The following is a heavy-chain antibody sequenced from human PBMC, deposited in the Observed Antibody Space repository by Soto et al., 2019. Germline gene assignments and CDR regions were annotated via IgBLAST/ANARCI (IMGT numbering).Heavy chain of an antibody. CDR2: IKQDGSAK. J-gene: IGHJ4*02. CDR1: GFTLSSYL. CDR3: ATGRDSSGYRFDY. D-gene: IGHD3-22*01. Sequence: GGSLRLSCAASGFTLSSYLMSCVRQVSGEGLEWLANIKQDGSAKYYVESVKGRFTISRDNAKNSMYLQMNSLRVEDTAVYYCATGRDSSGYRFDYWGQGTLVTLSS. V-gene: IGHV3-7*01.